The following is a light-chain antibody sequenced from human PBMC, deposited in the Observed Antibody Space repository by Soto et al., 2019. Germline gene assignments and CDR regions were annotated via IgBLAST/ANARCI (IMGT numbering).Light chain of an antibody. J-gene: IGKJ1*01. CDR3: QQYNTYSWK. Sequence: DIQMTQSPSALSASVGDRVTITCRASQRISGWLAWYQQKPGKAPKLLIYDVSSLESGVPSRFSGSGSGAEFTLTISDLQPDDFATYYCQQYNTYSWKFGQGTKV. CDR2: DVS. CDR1: QRISGW. V-gene: IGKV1-5*01.